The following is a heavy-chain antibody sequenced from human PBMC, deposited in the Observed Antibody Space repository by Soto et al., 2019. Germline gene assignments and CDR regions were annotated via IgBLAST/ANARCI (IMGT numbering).Heavy chain of an antibody. J-gene: IGHJ6*02. CDR2: ISGSGGST. D-gene: IGHD3-10*01. CDR3: AKDRGYGSGSSYYYYYGMDV. CDR1: GFTFSSYA. Sequence: EVQLLESGGGLVQPGGSLRLSCAASGFTFSSYAMSWVRQAPGKGLEWVSAISGSGGSTYYADSVKGRFTICRDNSKNTLYLQMNSLRAEDTAVYYCAKDRGYGSGSSYYYYYGMDVWGQGTTVTVSS. V-gene: IGHV3-23*01.